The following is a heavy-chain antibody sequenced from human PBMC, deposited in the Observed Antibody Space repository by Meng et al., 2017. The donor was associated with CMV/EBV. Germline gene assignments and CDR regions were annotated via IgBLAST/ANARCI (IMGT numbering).Heavy chain of an antibody. CDR3: ARDQAQVVPATSLDWYFDL. J-gene: IGHJ2*01. Sequence: SETLSLTCTVSGGSISSGDYYWSWIRQPPGKGLEWIGYIYYSGSTYYNPSLKSRVTISVDTSKNQFSLKLSSVTAADTAVYYCARDQAQVVPATSLDWYFDLWGRGTLVTVSS. CDR1: GGSISSGDYY. V-gene: IGHV4-30-4*08. CDR2: IYYSGST. D-gene: IGHD2-2*01.